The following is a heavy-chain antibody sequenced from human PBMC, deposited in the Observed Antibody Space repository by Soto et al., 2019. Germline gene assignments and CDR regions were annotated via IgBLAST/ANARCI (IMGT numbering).Heavy chain of an antibody. V-gene: IGHV1-18*04. J-gene: IGHJ5*02. CDR2: ISAYNGNT. CDR3: ASTPQESYGIGIKGWFDP. Sequence: QVQLVQSGAEVKKPGASVKVSCKASGYTFTSYGISWVRQAPGQGLEWMGWISAYNGNTNYAQKLQGRVTMTTDTSTSTAYMELRSLRSDDTAVYCCASTPQESYGIGIKGWFDPWGQGTLVTVSS. CDR1: GYTFTSYG. D-gene: IGHD5-18*01.